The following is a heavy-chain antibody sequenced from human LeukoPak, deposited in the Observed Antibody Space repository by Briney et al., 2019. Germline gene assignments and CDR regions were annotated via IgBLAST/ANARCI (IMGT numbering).Heavy chain of an antibody. CDR3: ARATGGAAAADFDP. CDR2: IHYSGNT. CDR1: GGSFSGFY. D-gene: IGHD6-13*01. Sequence: SETLSLTCAVYGGSFSGFYWSWIRQPQGKGLEWIGEIHYSGNTNYNPSLRSRVTISLDTPNNQFSLKLSSVTAADTAVYYCARATGGAAAADFDPWGQGTLVTVSS. J-gene: IGHJ5*02. V-gene: IGHV4-34*01.